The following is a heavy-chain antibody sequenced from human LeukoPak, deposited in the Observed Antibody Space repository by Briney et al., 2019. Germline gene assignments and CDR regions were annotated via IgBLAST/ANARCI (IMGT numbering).Heavy chain of an antibody. V-gene: IGHV3-30-3*01. CDR1: GFTFSSYW. Sequence: PGGSLRLSCAASGFTFSSYWMSWVRQAPGKGLEWVAVISYDGSNKYYADSVKGRFTISRDNSKNTLYLQMNSLRAEDTAVYYCARVASSHIDYWGQGTLVTVSS. CDR2: ISYDGSNK. CDR3: ARVASSHIDY. D-gene: IGHD2-2*01. J-gene: IGHJ4*02.